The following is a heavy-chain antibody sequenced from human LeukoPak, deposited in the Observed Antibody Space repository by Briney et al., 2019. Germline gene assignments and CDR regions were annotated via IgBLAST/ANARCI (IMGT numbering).Heavy chain of an antibody. V-gene: IGHV7-4-1*02. CDR3: ARGGPDY. CDR2: INTSTGNP. J-gene: IGHJ4*02. CDR1: GYAFTSFP. Sequence: ASVKVSCKASGYAFTSFPINWVRQAPGQGLEWMGWINTSTGNPTYAQDFRGRFVFSLDTSVSTAYLQISSLKAEDTAVYYCARGGPDYWGQGTLVTVSS.